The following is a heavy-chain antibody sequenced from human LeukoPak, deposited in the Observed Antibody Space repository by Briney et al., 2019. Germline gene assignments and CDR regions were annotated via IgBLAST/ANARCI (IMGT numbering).Heavy chain of an antibody. V-gene: IGHV1-69*04. CDR3: AREYCSSTSCSYYFDY. Sequence: ASVKVSCKASGGTFSSYTISWVRQAPGQGLEWMGRIIPILGIENYAQKFQGRVTITADKSTSTAYMELSSLRSEDTAVYYCAREYCSSTSCSYYFDYWGQGTLVTVSS. CDR2: IIPILGIE. D-gene: IGHD2-2*01. J-gene: IGHJ4*02. CDR1: GGTFSSYT.